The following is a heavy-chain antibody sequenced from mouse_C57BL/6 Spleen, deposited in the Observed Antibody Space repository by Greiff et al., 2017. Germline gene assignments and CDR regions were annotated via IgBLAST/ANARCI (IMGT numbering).Heavy chain of an antibody. Sequence: QVQLQQPGAELVMPGASVKLSCKASGYTFTSYWMHWVKQRPGQGLEWIGEIDPSDSYTNYNQKFKGKSTLTVDKSSSTAYMQLSSLTSEDSAVYYWARRVYDGYWYFDVWGTGTTVTVSS. CDR3: ARRVYDGYWYFDV. D-gene: IGHD2-3*01. V-gene: IGHV1-69*01. CDR1: GYTFTSYW. CDR2: IDPSDSYT. J-gene: IGHJ1*03.